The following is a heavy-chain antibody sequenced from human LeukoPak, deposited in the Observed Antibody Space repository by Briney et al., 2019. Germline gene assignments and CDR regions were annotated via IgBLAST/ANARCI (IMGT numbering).Heavy chain of an antibody. D-gene: IGHD5-24*01. CDR1: GYTFTSYG. CDR2: ISAYNGNT. Sequence: GASVKVSCKASGYTFTSYGISWVRQAPGQGLEWMGWISAYNGNTNYAQTFQGRVTMTRDTSISTAYMELSRLRSDDTALYFCARVLRWLQPFDYWGQGTLVTVSS. J-gene: IGHJ4*02. CDR3: ARVLRWLQPFDY. V-gene: IGHV1-18*01.